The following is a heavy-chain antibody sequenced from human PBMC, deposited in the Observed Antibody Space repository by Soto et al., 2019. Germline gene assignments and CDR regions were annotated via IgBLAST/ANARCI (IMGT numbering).Heavy chain of an antibody. J-gene: IGHJ5*02. CDR3: AKSIAVAAGWFDP. D-gene: IGHD6-19*01. Sequence: LRLSCAASGFTFSSYGMHWVRQAPGRGLEWLAFISYDGRNEYYADSEKGRFTISRDNSKNTLYLQMNSLRPEDTAVYYCAKSIAVAAGWFDPWGQGALVTVSS. CDR2: ISYDGRNE. V-gene: IGHV3-30*18. CDR1: GFTFSSYG.